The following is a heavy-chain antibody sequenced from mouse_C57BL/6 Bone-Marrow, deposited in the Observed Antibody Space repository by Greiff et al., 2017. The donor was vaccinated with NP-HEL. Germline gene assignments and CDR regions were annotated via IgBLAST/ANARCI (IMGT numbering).Heavy chain of an antibody. CDR3: TLTGTYWYFDV. J-gene: IGHJ1*03. V-gene: IGHV14-4*01. CDR2: LDPENGDT. CDR1: GFNIKDDY. Sequence: VQLQQSGAELVRPGASVKLSCTASGFNIKDDYMHWVKQRPEQGLEWIGWLDPENGDTEYASKFQGKATITADTSSNTAYLQLSSLTSEDTAVYYCTLTGTYWYFDVWGTGTTVTVSS. D-gene: IGHD4-1*01.